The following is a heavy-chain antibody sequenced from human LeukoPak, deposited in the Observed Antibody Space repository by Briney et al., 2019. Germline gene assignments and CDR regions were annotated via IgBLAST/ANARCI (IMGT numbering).Heavy chain of an antibody. CDR3: Y. CDR2: IHPSTGNP. D-gene: IGHD3-16*02. V-gene: IGHV7-4-1*01. J-gene: IGHJ4*02. CDR1: GYTFTNYA. Sequence: ASVKVSCKASGYTFTNYAMNWVRQAPGQGLEWMGWIHPSTGNPTYAQGFTGRFVFSLDTSVSTSYYCARAYQRLGGLSLPDYWGQGTLVTVSS.